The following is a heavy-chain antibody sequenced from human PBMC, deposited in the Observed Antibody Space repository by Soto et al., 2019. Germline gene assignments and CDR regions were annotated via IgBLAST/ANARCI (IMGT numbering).Heavy chain of an antibody. Sequence: EVQLLESGGGLVQHGGSLRLSCVGSGFFFSSYTMTWVRQAPGKGLEWVSSFSATSENTYYADSVRGRFTISRDNSKNTLFLQMNSLPAEDTAMYYCAKARDQQWVRLPFDYWGQGILVIVSS. CDR1: GFFFSSYT. CDR3: AKARDQQWVRLPFDY. V-gene: IGHV3-23*01. CDR2: FSATSENT. J-gene: IGHJ4*02. D-gene: IGHD6-19*01.